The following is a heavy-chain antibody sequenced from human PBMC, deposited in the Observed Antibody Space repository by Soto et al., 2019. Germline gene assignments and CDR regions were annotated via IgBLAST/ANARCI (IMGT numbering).Heavy chain of an antibody. CDR1: GFTFDDYG. Sequence: GGSLRLSCAASGFTFDDYGMSWVRQAPGKGLEWISGISWNGVSTRYADSVKGRFTISRDSAKNSLYLQMNSLRAEATAFYYWARGGGGSYSSDYWGQGTLVTVSS. CDR3: ARGGGGSYSSDY. CDR2: ISWNGVST. J-gene: IGHJ4*02. D-gene: IGHD1-26*01. V-gene: IGHV3-20*04.